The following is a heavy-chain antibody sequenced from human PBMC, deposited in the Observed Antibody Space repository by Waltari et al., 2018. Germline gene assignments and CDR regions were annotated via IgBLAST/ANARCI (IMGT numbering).Heavy chain of an antibody. CDR2: ISWNSGSI. CDR1: GFPFDYYA. Sequence: EVQLVESGGGLVQPGRSLRLSCAASGFPFDYYAMPWVRQAPGKGLEWVSGISWNSGSIGYADSVKGRFTISRDNAKNSLYLQMNSLRAEDTALYYCAKGAGSIAVAGTFDYWGQGTLVTVSS. CDR3: AKGAGSIAVAGTFDY. V-gene: IGHV3-9*01. D-gene: IGHD6-19*01. J-gene: IGHJ4*02.